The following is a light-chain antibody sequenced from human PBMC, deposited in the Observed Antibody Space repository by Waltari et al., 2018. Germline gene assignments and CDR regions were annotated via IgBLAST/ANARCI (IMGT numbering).Light chain of an antibody. V-gene: IGKV1-39*01. CDR3: QQSYSIFWT. CDR1: QTINTF. CDR2: AAS. Sequence: DIQMTQSPSSLSASVGDRVTITCRASQTINTFLNWYQEKPGKAPKLLIYAASSLQTGFPARFSGSGSGTEFTLTISSLLPEDFATYYCQQSYSIFWTFGQGTKVEIK. J-gene: IGKJ1*01.